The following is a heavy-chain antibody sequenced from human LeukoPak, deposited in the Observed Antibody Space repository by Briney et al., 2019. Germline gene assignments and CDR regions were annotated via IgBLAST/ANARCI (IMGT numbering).Heavy chain of an antibody. V-gene: IGHV4-61*02. D-gene: IGHD3-3*01. CDR1: GGSISSGSYY. CDR2: IYTSGST. CDR3: ARQTYDPWSGRIDY. J-gene: IGHJ4*02. Sequence: SETLSLTCTVSGGSISSGSYYWSWIRQPAGKGLEWIGRIYTSGSTNYNPSLKSRVTLSVDPSKNQFSLKLTSVTAADTAVYYCARQTYDPWSGRIDYWGQGTLVTVSS.